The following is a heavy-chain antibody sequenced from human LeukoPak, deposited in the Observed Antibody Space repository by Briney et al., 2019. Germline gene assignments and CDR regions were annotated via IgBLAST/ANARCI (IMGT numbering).Heavy chain of an antibody. CDR1: GFXFNDAA. V-gene: IGHV3-48*03. CDR3: ATTSIAAAVPGCFDY. Sequence: GGSLRLSCAASGFXFNDAAITWVRQAPGKGLEWVSYISSSGKTIYYADSTKGRFTVSRDNAKNSLYLQMNSLRAEDTAVYYCATTSIAAAVPGCFDYWGQGTLVTV. CDR2: ISSSGKTI. J-gene: IGHJ4*02. D-gene: IGHD6-13*01.